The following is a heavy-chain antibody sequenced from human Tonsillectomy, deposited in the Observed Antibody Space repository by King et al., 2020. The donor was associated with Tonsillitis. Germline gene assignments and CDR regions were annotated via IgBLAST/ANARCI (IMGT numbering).Heavy chain of an antibody. J-gene: IGHJ5*02. V-gene: IGHV4-39*01. Sequence: QLQESGPGLVKPSETLALTCTVFGGSITTDAYFWGWIRQPPGKGLEWIGTIFYTGKTYYNPSLKSRVSISVDTSKNQFSLKLSSLTATDTAVYYCARQRSTGGENYFDPWGQGTLVTVSS. CDR2: IFYTGKT. D-gene: IGHD1-7*01. CDR3: ARQRSTGGENYFDP. CDR1: GGSITTDAYF.